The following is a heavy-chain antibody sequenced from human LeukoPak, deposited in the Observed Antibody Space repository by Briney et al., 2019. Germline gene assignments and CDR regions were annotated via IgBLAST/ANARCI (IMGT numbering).Heavy chain of an antibody. V-gene: IGHV3-7*01. J-gene: IGHJ4*02. Sequence: GGSLRLSCATSGFTFSTYWMTWVRQAPGKGLEWVADINRDGSEKYSVDSVKGRFTISRDNAKNSLYLQMNSLRAEDTAVYYCARDGDSFDYWGQGTLVTVSS. D-gene: IGHD3-3*01. CDR2: INRDGSEK. CDR3: ARDGDSFDY. CDR1: GFTFSTYW.